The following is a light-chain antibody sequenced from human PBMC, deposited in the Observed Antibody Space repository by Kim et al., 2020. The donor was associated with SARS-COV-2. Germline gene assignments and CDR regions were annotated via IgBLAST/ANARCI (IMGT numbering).Light chain of an antibody. CDR2: WAS. CDR3: QQYYSIPLA. CDR1: QSVLYSSNNKNY. V-gene: IGKV4-1*01. Sequence: DIVMTQSPDSLAVSLGERATINCKSSQSVLYSSNNKNYLAWYQQKPRQPPKLLIYWASTRESGVPDRFSGSGSGTDFTLTISSLQAEDVAVYYCQQYYSIPLAFGQGTKVDIK. J-gene: IGKJ1*01.